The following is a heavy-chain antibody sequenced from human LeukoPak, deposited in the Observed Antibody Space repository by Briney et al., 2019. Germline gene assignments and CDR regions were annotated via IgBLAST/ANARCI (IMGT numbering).Heavy chain of an antibody. Sequence: SETPSLTCTVSGGSISSGGYYWNWIRQHPGKGLEWIGYIYYSGSTYYNPSLKSRVSLSVDTSKNQFSLKLSSVTAADTAVYYCARAISGDSFVFDYWGQGTLVTVSS. CDR1: GGSISSGGYY. J-gene: IGHJ4*02. CDR3: ARAISGDSFVFDY. CDR2: IYYSGST. D-gene: IGHD4-17*01. V-gene: IGHV4-31*03.